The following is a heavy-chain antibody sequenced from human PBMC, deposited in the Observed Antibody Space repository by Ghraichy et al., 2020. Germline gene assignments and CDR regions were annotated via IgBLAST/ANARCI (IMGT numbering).Heavy chain of an antibody. Sequence: LSLTCAASGFTFSSYSMNWVRHAPGKGLEWVAYISSTSSAMYYADSVKGRFTISRDNAKNSLYLQMNSLRDEDTAVYYCARVGYSSTWLLDYWGQGTLVTVSS. V-gene: IGHV3-48*02. CDR2: ISSTSSAM. D-gene: IGHD6-13*01. CDR3: ARVGYSSTWLLDY. CDR1: GFTFSSYS. J-gene: IGHJ4*02.